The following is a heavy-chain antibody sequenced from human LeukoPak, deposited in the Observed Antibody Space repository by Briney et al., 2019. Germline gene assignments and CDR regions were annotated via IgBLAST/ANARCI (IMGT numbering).Heavy chain of an antibody. V-gene: IGHV4-31*03. J-gene: IGHJ4*02. CDR1: GGSISSGGYY. CDR2: IHYSGDI. Sequence: SQTLSLTCTVSGGSISSGGYYWSWIRQHPGKGLEWIGYIHYSGDIYYSPSLKSRLTISVDTSKNQFSLRLRSVTAADTAVYYCARVVAYDSTGYYLYYFDYWGQGTLVTVAA. D-gene: IGHD3-22*01. CDR3: ARVVAYDSTGYYLYYFDY.